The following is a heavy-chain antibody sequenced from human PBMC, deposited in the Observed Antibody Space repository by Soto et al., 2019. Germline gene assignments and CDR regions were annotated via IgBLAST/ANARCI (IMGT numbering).Heavy chain of an antibody. V-gene: IGHV3-66*01. CDR3: ASGSSSWYHMYFDD. J-gene: IGHJ4*02. CDR1: GFTVSSNY. CDR2: IYSGGST. D-gene: IGHD6-13*01. Sequence: GGSLRLSCAASGFTVSSNYMSWVRQAPGKGLEWVSVIYSGGSTYYADSVKGRFTISRDNSKNTLYLQMNSLRAEDTAVYYCASGSSSWYHMYFDDWGQGTRVTVAS.